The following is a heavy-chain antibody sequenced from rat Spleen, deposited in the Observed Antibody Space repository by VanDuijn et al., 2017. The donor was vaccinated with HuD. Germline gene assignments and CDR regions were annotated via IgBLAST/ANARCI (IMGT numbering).Heavy chain of an antibody. CDR3: AKLGSYRVMDA. J-gene: IGHJ4*01. V-gene: IGHV5-19*01. Sequence: EVQLVESGGGLVQPGRSLKLSCAASGFTFSNYAMFWLRQAPTTGLEWVASISPSGSITHYRDSVRGRFTIFRDVAKSTLYLQMDSLRSEDTATYYCAKLGSYRVMDAWGQGVSVTVSS. D-gene: IGHD1-3*01. CDR1: GFTFSNYA. CDR2: ISPSGSIT.